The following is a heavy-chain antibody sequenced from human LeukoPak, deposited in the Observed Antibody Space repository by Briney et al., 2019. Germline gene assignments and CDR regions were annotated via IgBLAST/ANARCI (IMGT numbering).Heavy chain of an antibody. Sequence: GESLKISCKGSGYSFTSYWIGWVRQMPGKGLEWMGIIYPGDSDTRYSPSFQGQVTISADKSISTAYLQWSSLEASDTAMYYCARGGYCSSTSCYAVYWGQGTLVTVSS. V-gene: IGHV5-51*01. CDR2: IYPGDSDT. CDR3: ARGGYCSSTSCYAVY. CDR1: GYSFTSYW. J-gene: IGHJ4*02. D-gene: IGHD2-2*01.